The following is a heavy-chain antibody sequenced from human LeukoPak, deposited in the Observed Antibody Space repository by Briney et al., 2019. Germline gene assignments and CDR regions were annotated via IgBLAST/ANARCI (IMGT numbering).Heavy chain of an antibody. J-gene: IGHJ4*02. V-gene: IGHV4-4*02. Sequence: SETLSLTCTVSLDSTTSNFWSWVRQPPGKGLEWIGEIHRSGSPDYNPSLQSRVTISINRSRNQIALELSSVTAADTAVYYCAREILGGFNPGAYWGQGTLVTVSS. CDR3: AREILGGFNPGAY. CDR2: IHRSGSP. D-gene: IGHD1-14*01. CDR1: LDSTTSNF.